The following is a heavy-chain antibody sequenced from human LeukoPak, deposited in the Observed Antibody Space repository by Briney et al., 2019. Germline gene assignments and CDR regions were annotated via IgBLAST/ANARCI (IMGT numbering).Heavy chain of an antibody. Sequence: GGSLRLSCAASGFTFSSYAMSWVRQAPGQGLEWVSAISGSGGSTYYADSVKGRFTISRDNAKNSLYLQMNSLRAEDTAVYYCARAILRPSIDYWGQGTLVTVSS. J-gene: IGHJ4*02. CDR3: ARAILRPSIDY. CDR1: GFTFSSYA. CDR2: ISGSGGST. V-gene: IGHV3-23*01. D-gene: IGHD5-12*01.